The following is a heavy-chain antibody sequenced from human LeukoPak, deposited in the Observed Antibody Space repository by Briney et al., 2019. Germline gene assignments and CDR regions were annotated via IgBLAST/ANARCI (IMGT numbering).Heavy chain of an antibody. CDR1: GGSISSSDYY. Sequence: PSETLSLTCIVFGGSISSSDYYWSWIRQPPGKGLEWIGEINHSGSTNYNPSLKSRVTISVDTSKNQFSLKLSSVTAADTAVYYCARRGGAIAINVLDYWGQGTLVTVSS. CDR3: ARRGGAIAINVLDY. CDR2: INHSGST. J-gene: IGHJ4*02. V-gene: IGHV4-39*07. D-gene: IGHD1-26*01.